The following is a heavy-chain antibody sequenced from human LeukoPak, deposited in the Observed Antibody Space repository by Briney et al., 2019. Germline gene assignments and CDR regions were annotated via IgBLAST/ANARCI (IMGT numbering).Heavy chain of an antibody. CDR1: GYTFTGYY. CDR3: ARGVGGYPPNFDY. J-gene: IGHJ4*02. V-gene: IGHV1-2*02. CDR2: INPNSGGT. D-gene: IGHD3-10*01. Sequence: ASVKVSCKASGYTFTGYYIHWVRQAPGQGLEWMGWINPNSGGTNYAQKFQGRVTMTRDTSISTAYMELSRLRSDDTAVYYCARGVGGYPPNFDYWGQGTLVTVSS.